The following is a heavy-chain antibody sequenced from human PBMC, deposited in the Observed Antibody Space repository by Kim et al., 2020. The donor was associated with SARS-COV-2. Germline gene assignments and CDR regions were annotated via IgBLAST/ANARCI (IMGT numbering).Heavy chain of an antibody. D-gene: IGHD2-2*01. CDR2: ISYSGNT. Sequence: SETLSLTCTVSGGSIRSGGMFWTWIRQTPAKGLEWIGYISYSGNTHYSPSLRSRVTISLQTSENQFSLELTSVTAADTAVYYCARGQLLDYWGQANLV. CDR1: GGSIRSGGMF. V-gene: IGHV4-61*08. J-gene: IGHJ4*02. CDR3: ARGQLLDY.